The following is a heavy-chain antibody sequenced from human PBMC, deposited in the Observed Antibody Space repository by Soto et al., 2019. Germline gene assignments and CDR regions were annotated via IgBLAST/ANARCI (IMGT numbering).Heavy chain of an antibody. D-gene: IGHD4-4*01. CDR2: ISGSGGST. V-gene: IGHV3-23*01. J-gene: IGHJ6*02. CDR3: AKEQDYSRAYYYYGMDV. Sequence: GGSLRLSCAASGFTFSSYAMSWVRQAPGKGLEWVSAISGSGGSTYYADSVKGRFTISRDNSKNTLYLQMNSLRAEDTAVYYCAKEQDYSRAYYYYGMDVWGQGTTVTVSS. CDR1: GFTFSSYA.